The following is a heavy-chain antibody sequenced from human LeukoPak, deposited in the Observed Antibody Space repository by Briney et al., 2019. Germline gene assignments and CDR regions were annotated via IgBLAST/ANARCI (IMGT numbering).Heavy chain of an antibody. CDR2: IYTGDSET. CDR3: ARLARDSSGYYSHAFDI. J-gene: IGHJ3*02. V-gene: IGHV5-51*01. CDR1: GYSFTSST. Sequence: GESLKISCKSSGYSFTSSTIGWVRQPPGKGLEGMGIIYTGDSETRYRPSFQGEVTISADQSISTAYLQWSSLTASDTAMYYCARLARDSSGYYSHAFDIWGQGTMVTVSS. D-gene: IGHD3-22*01.